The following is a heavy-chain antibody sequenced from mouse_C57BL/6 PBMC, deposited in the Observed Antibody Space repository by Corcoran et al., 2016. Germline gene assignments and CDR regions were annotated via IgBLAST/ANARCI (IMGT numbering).Heavy chain of an antibody. CDR2: INTYSGVP. V-gene: IGHV9-3*01. J-gene: IGHJ2*01. CDR1: GYTFTTSG. D-gene: IGHD4-1*01. CDR3: ARFGWDNYFVY. Sequence: QIQLVQSGPELKKPGETVKISCKASGYTFTTSGMSWVKQAPGKGLKWMGWINTYSGVPTYADDFKGRFAFSLETSASTAYLQINNLKNEDTATYFCARFGWDNYFVYCGEGTTLSVSS.